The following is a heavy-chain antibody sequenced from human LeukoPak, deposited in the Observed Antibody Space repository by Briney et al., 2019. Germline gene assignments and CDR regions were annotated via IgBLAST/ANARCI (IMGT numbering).Heavy chain of an antibody. CDR1: GFTFSSYN. J-gene: IGHJ4*01. D-gene: IGHD6-13*01. Sequence: GGSLRLSCAASGFTFSSYNMNWVRQAPGKGLEWVSSISGSGSYIFYADSVKGRFTISRDNTKNSLSLQLNGLRAEDTAVYYCARDGTAAGLYFDLWGQGTLVTVSS. V-gene: IGHV3-21*01. CDR3: ARDGTAAGLYFDL. CDR2: ISGSGSYI.